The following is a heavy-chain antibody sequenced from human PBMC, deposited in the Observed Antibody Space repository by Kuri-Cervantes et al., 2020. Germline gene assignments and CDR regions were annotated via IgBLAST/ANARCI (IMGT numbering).Heavy chain of an antibody. V-gene: IGHV2-26*01. CDR2: IFSNDEK. CDR1: GFSRSNARMG. J-gene: IGHJ4*02. D-gene: IGHD1-26*01. CDR3: SRLSRSGTYPLTTYYFDY. Sequence: SGPTLAKPTCTLTLTCPFSGFSRSNARMGVSWIRQPPGKPLEWLAHIFSNDEKSYNTSLKRRLTGSKDTSKSQVIPTITNMDPLDTATYYCSRLSRSGTYPLTTYYFDYWGQGTLVTVSS.